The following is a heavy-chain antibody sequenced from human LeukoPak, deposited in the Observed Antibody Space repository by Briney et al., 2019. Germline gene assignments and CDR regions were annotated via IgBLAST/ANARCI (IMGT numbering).Heavy chain of an antibody. Sequence: LRLSCAASGFTFSSYEMNWVRQAPGKGLEWIGSMNYGGRSGSTYYKPSLTSRVTMSLDTSNNQFSLRLTSLTAADPAVFCCARERGGYGAVFDSWGRGTLVSDSS. CDR3: ARERGGYGAVFDS. CDR1: GFTFSSYE. CDR2: MNYGGRSGST. V-gene: IGHV4-34*09. J-gene: IGHJ4*02. D-gene: IGHD4-17*01.